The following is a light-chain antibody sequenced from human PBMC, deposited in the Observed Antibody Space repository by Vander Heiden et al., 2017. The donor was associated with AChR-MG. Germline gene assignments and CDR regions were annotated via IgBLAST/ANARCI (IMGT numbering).Light chain of an antibody. V-gene: IGKV1-39*01. CDR3: QQTDGKTWT. J-gene: IGKJ1*01. CDR1: QTINNY. Sequence: DIQMTQSPSSLSASVGDRVTITCRTSQTINNYLTWYQQKPGKAPELLIYAAATLQSGVPSRFSGSGSETDFTLTISSLQPEDFATYYCQQTDGKTWTFGQGTKVEFK. CDR2: AAA.